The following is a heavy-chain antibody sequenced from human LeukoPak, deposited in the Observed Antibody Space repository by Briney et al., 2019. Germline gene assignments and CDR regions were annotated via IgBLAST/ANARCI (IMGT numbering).Heavy chain of an antibody. J-gene: IGHJ4*02. CDR2: VSTSSYYI. V-gene: IGHV3-21*01. CDR3: ARDASGSSTGLIDS. CDR1: GFTLRSYS. D-gene: IGHD1-26*01. Sequence: PGGSLRLSCVASGFTLRSYSMNWVRQAPGKGLEWVSYVSTSSYYIYYADSVKGRFTISRDDAKNSLYLQMNCLRAEDTAIYYCARDASGSSTGLIDSWGQGTLVTVSS.